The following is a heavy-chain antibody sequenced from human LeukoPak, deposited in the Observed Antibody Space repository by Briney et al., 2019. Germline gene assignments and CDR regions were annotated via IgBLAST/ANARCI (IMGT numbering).Heavy chain of an antibody. D-gene: IGHD3-3*01. CDR1: GFTFSSYG. CDR2: IRYDGSNK. V-gene: IGHV3-30*02. J-gene: IGHJ4*02. CDR3: AKDSSDFWSGYFPFDY. Sequence: GGSLRLSCAACGFTFSSYGMHWVRQALGKRLEWVAFIRYDGSNKYYADSVKGRFTISRDNSKNTLYLQMNSLRAEDTAVYYCAKDSSDFWSGYFPFDYWGQGTLVTVSS.